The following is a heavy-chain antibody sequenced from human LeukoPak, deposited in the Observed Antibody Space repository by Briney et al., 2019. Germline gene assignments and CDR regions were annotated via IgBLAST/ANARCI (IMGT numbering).Heavy chain of an antibody. CDR2: INHSGST. CDR3: ARTLNQNYCSSTSCYMDY. D-gene: IGHD2-2*02. Sequence: SETLSLTCAVYGGSFSGYYWSWIRQPPGEGLEWIGEINHSGSTNYNPSLKSRVTISVDTSKNQFSLKLSSVTAADTAVYYCARTLNQNYCSSTSCYMDYWGQGTLVTVSS. V-gene: IGHV4-34*01. J-gene: IGHJ4*02. CDR1: GGSFSGYY.